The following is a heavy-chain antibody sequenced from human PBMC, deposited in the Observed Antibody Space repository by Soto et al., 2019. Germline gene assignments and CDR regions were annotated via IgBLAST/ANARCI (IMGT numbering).Heavy chain of an antibody. J-gene: IGHJ5*02. Sequence: TGGSLRLSCAASGFTFSSYAMHWVRQAPGKGLEWVAVISNDGSNKYYAYAAKGRSTISRDNSKNTLYLQRNSLRAEDTAVYYCARTYYYGSGFDPWRQGTQVTVSA. CDR3: ARTYYYGSGFDP. V-gene: IGHV3-30-3*01. D-gene: IGHD3-10*01. CDR2: ISNDGSNK. CDR1: GFTFSSYA.